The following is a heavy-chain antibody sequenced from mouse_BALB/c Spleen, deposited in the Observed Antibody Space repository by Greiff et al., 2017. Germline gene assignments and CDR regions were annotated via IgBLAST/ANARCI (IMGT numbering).Heavy chain of an antibody. CDR2: ISSGGSYT. V-gene: IGHV5-9-4*01. J-gene: IGHJ3*01. D-gene: IGHD2-4*01. Sequence: DVQLVESGGGLVKPGGSLKLSCAASGFTFSSYAMSWVRQSPEKRLEWVAEISSGGSYTYYPDTVTGRFTISRDNAKNTLYLEMSSLRSEDTAMYYCARHENYGFAYWGQGTLVTVSA. CDR3: ARHENYGFAY. CDR1: GFTFSSYA.